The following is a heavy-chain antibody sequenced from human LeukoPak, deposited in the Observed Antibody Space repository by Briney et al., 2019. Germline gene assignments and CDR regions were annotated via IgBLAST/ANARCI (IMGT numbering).Heavy chain of an antibody. Sequence: PPQTLSLTCTVSGGSNSSGSYYWSWIRQPAGKELEWIGHIYTSGTSNYNPSLRSRVTISLDTSKNQFSLKLNSVTAADTAVYYCARALYWSSWTLVFDYWGQGTLVTVSS. J-gene: IGHJ4*02. CDR3: ARALYWSSWTLVFDY. CDR2: IYTSGTS. V-gene: IGHV4-61*09. D-gene: IGHD6-13*01. CDR1: GGSNSSGSYY.